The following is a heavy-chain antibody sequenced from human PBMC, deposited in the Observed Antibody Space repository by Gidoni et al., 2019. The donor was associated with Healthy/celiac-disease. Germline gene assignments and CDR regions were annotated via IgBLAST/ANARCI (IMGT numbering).Heavy chain of an antibody. Sequence: QVQLVESGGGVVQPGRSLSLSCASSGFTFSSYGMHWVRQAPGKGLEWVAVISYDGSNKYYADSVKGRFTISRDKSKNTLYLQMNSLRAEDTAVYYCAKDLGTVGATDYYYYYGMDVWGQGTTVTVSS. D-gene: IGHD1-26*01. J-gene: IGHJ6*02. CDR2: ISYDGSNK. V-gene: IGHV3-30*18. CDR1: GFTFSSYG. CDR3: AKDLGTVGATDYYYYYGMDV.